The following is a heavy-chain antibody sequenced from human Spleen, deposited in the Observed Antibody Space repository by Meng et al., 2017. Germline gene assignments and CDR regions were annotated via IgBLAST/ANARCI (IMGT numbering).Heavy chain of an antibody. CDR2: IGHSGTT. J-gene: IGHJ5*02. Sequence: QPQLPESGPGLVKPSEALSLTCSVSGGSISTSGYYWGCIRQPPGKGLEWIGSIGHSGTTYYTPSLRRRVTVSIDTSKNQFSLEVTSVTAADTAVYYCVRSSGWVRTGFDPWGQGTLVTVSS. V-gene: IGHV4-39*01. CDR3: VRSSGWVRTGFDP. D-gene: IGHD6-19*01. CDR1: GGSISTSGYY.